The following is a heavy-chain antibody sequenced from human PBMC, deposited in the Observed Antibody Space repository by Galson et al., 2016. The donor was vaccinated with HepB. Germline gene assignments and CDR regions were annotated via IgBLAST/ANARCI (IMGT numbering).Heavy chain of an antibody. CDR1: GFTFRNYV. Sequence: SLRLSCAVSGFTFRNYVMTWVRQAPGTGLDWVSAITGSGGNTFYEASVKGRFTNSRDNSQKMLYLQLNSLSGEDTAVYYCATGGGYCTNDNCYVHFESWGQGTLVTVSS. J-gene: IGHJ4*02. CDR3: ATGGGYCTNDNCYVHFES. CDR2: ITGSGGNT. V-gene: IGHV3-23*01. D-gene: IGHD2-8*01.